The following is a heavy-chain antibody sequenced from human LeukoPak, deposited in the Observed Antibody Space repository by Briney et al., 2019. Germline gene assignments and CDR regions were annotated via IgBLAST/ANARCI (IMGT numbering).Heavy chain of an antibody. Sequence: PSETLSLTCTVSGGSISSSSYYWGWIRQPPGKGLEWIGSIYYSGSTYYNPSLKSRVTISVDTSKNQFSLKLSSVTAADTAVYYCARDPLGSSGMGYFDYWGQGTLVTVSS. J-gene: IGHJ4*02. D-gene: IGHD3-22*01. CDR2: IYYSGST. CDR3: ARDPLGSSGMGYFDY. V-gene: IGHV4-39*07. CDR1: GGSISSSSYY.